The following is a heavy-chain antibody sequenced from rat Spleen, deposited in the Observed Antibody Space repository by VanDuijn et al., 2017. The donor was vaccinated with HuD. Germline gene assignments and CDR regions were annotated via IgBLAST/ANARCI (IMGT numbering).Heavy chain of an antibody. V-gene: IGHV2S63*01. CDR2: IWSGGST. J-gene: IGHJ2*01. D-gene: IGHD5-1*01. Sequence: EVQLVETGGGVVQPGKSLKLSCVASGFTFSRYWMYWVRQPPGKGLEWMGVIWSGGSTAYNSLLKSRLSISRDTSKSQVFLKMNSLQTEDTATYYCAREGKLGVRGYYFDYWGQGVMVTVSS. CDR1: GFTFSRYW. CDR3: AREGKLGVRGYYFDY.